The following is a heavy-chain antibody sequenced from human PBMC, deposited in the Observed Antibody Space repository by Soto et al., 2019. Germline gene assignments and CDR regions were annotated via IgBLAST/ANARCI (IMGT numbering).Heavy chain of an antibody. CDR3: ARGRGSYYYGMDV. CDR2: IYHSGST. V-gene: IGHV4-4*02. Sequence: SQTKSLTCAVSGGNISNSNWRRCVHQPPGKGLEWIGEIYHSGSTNYNPSLKSRVTISVDKSRDQFSLKLSSVTAADTAVYYCARGRGSYYYGMDVWGHGTTVTVSS. CDR1: GGNISNSNW. D-gene: IGHD1-26*01. J-gene: IGHJ6*02.